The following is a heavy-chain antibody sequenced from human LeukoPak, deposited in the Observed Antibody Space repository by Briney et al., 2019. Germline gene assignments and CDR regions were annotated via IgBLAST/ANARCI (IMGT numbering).Heavy chain of an antibody. CDR1: GGTFSSYA. D-gene: IGHD5-12*01. J-gene: IGHJ6*02. Sequence: SVMVSSKASGGTFSSYAISCVRHAPGQGLEWMGRIIPILGIANYAQKFQGKVTITADQSPSTAYMELSSLRSEDPAVYYCATASGGYDYYYSYGMDVWGQGTTVTVSS. V-gene: IGHV1-69*04. CDR2: IIPILGIA. CDR3: ATASGGYDYYYSYGMDV.